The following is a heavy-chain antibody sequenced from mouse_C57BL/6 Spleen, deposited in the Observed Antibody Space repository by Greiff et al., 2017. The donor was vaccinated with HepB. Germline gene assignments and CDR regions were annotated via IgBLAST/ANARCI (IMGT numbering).Heavy chain of an antibody. CDR2: INPYNGGT. V-gene: IGHV1-19*01. J-gene: IGHJ3*01. Sequence: VQLQQSGPVLVKPGASVKMSCKASGYTFTDYYMNWVKQSHGKSLEWIGVINPYNGGTSYNQKFKGKATLTVDKSSSTAYMELNSLTSEDSAVYYCATYYSNGGFAYWGQGTLVTVSA. D-gene: IGHD2-5*01. CDR1: GYTFTDYY. CDR3: ATYYSNGGFAY.